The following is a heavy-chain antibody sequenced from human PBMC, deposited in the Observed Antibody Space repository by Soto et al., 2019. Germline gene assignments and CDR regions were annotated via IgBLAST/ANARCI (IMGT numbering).Heavy chain of an antibody. CDR2: IYSGGST. CDR3: EAAQPGDAFDI. Sequence: EVQPVESGGGLIQPGGSLRLSCAASGFTVSSHYMSWVRQAPGKGLEWVSVIYSGGSTYYADSVKGRFTISRDNSKNTLYLQMNSLRAEDTAVYYCEAAQPGDAFDIWGQGTMVTVSS. CDR1: GFTVSSHY. V-gene: IGHV3-53*01. D-gene: IGHD2-2*01. J-gene: IGHJ3*02.